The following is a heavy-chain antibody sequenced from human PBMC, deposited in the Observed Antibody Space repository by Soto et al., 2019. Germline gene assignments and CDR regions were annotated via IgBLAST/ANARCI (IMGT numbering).Heavy chain of an antibody. D-gene: IGHD3-3*01. CDR3: ARSPPFYDFLSGTVIRKYCYYGMDV. V-gene: IGHV1-2*04. CDR2: INPNSGGT. CDR1: GYTFTGYY. J-gene: IGHJ6*02. Sequence: QVQLVQSGAEVKKPGASVKVSCKASGYTFTGYYMHWVRQAPGQGLEWMGWINPNSGGTNYAQKFQGWVTMTRDTSIRTAHMELSRLRSDDTAVYYCARSPPFYDFLSGTVIRKYCYYGMDVWGQGTTVTVSS.